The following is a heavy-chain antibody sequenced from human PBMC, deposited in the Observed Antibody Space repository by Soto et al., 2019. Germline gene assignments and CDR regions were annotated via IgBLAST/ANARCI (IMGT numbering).Heavy chain of an antibody. D-gene: IGHD1-1*01. Sequence: GGSLRLSCAASGFTFSSYAMSWVRQTPGKGLEWVSVISGSGGSSKYADSVKGRLTISRDNSKNTLFLQMNSLRVDDTAVYYCAKLTNWYGGWLDPWGQGTLVTVSS. V-gene: IGHV3-23*01. CDR1: GFTFSSYA. CDR2: ISGSGGSS. CDR3: AKLTNWYGGWLDP. J-gene: IGHJ5*02.